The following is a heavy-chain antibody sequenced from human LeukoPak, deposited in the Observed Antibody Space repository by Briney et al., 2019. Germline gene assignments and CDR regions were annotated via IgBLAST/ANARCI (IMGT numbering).Heavy chain of an antibody. D-gene: IGHD2-2*01. CDR1: GGSISSYY. CDR3: AGQRCSSTSCYSWFDP. Sequence: SETLSLTCTVSGGSISSYYWSWIRQPPGKGLEWIGYIYYSGSAIYSPSLKSRVTISVDTSKNQFSLRLSSVTAADTAVYYCAGQRCSSTSCYSWFDPWGQGTLVTVSS. V-gene: IGHV4-59*08. CDR2: IYYSGSA. J-gene: IGHJ5*02.